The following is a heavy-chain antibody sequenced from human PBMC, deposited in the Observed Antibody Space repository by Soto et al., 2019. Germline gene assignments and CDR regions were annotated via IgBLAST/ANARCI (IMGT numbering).Heavy chain of an antibody. D-gene: IGHD2-2*01. CDR3: ARVGIPAGYYFDY. CDR1: GGSISSSNW. V-gene: IGHV4-4*02. Sequence: PSYTLSLTCAVSGGSISSSNWCSWVRQPPGNGLDWIGEVYHSGNTNYNPSPKSRVTISVDKSKNQFSRKLSSVTAADTAVYYCARVGIPAGYYFDYWGQGTLVTVSS. J-gene: IGHJ4*02. CDR2: VYHSGNT.